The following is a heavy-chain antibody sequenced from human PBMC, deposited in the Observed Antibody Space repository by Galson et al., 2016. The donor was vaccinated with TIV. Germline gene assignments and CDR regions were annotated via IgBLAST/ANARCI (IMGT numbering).Heavy chain of an antibody. CDR2: IYSGGST. J-gene: IGHJ3*02. Sequence: SLRLSCAASGFTVSSNSMTWVRQAPGKGLESVSVIYSGGSTYYTDSVKRRLTISRDTSKNTMYLQMNSLRVEDTAVYYCASPQAAAGIDAFDNWGQGTMVIVSS. CDR1: GFTVSSNS. CDR3: ASPQAAAGIDAFDN. V-gene: IGHV3-53*05. D-gene: IGHD6-13*01.